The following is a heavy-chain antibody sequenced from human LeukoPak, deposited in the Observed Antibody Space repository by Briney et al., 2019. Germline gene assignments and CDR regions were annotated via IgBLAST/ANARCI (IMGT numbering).Heavy chain of an antibody. D-gene: IGHD3-10*01. CDR3: ARSKGSYYKGEYYFDY. CDR2: MNPNSGNT. CDR1: GYTFTSYD. J-gene: IGHJ4*02. Sequence: AASVKVSCKASGYTFTSYDINWVRQATGQGLGWMGWMNPNSGNTGYAQKFQGRVTMTRNTSISTAYMELSSLRSEDTAVYYCARSKGSYYKGEYYFDYWGQGTLVTVSS. V-gene: IGHV1-8*01.